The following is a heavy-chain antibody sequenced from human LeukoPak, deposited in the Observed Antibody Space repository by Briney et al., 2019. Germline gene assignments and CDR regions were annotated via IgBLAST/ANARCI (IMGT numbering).Heavy chain of an antibody. J-gene: IGHJ4*02. Sequence: GGSLRLSCAASGFTFSSYWMHWVRQAPGKGLVWVSRIKSDGSSTMYADSVKGRFTISRDNSKNTLYLQMNSLRAEDTAVYYCAKDRDSSSWYFDYWGQGTLVTVSS. CDR2: IKSDGSST. CDR1: GFTFSSYW. V-gene: IGHV3-74*03. D-gene: IGHD6-13*01. CDR3: AKDRDSSSWYFDY.